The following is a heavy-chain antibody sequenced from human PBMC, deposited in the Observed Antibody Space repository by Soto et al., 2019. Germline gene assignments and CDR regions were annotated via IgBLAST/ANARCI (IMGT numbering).Heavy chain of an antibody. J-gene: IGHJ6*02. V-gene: IGHV4-39*01. Sequence: SETLSLTYTVSGGSISSSSYYWGWIRQPPGKGLEWIGSIYYSGSTYYNPSLKSRVTISVDTSKNQFSLKLSSVTAADTAVYYCASHSRHYYGSGSHPFYYYYGMDVWGQGTTVTVSS. CDR2: IYYSGST. CDR3: ASHSRHYYGSGSHPFYYYYGMDV. CDR1: GGSISSSSYY. D-gene: IGHD3-10*01.